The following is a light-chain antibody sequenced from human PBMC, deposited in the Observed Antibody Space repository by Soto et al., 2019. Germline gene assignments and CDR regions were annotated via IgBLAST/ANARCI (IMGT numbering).Light chain of an antibody. V-gene: IGLV4-69*01. J-gene: IGLJ1*01. CDR1: SGHSSYA. Sequence: QLVLTQSPSASASLGASVKLTCTLSSGHSSYAIAWHQQQPEKGPRYLMKLNSDGSHSKGDGIPDRFSGSSSGAERYLTISSLQSEDEADYYCSSYAGSNNYVFGTGTKLTVL. CDR3: SSYAGSNNYV. CDR2: LNSDGSH.